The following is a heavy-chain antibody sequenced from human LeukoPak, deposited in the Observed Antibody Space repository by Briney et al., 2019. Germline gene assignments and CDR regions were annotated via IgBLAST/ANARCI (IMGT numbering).Heavy chain of an antibody. CDR3: ARDGSGYDLHWFDP. CDR1: GFTFSSYW. V-gene: IGHV3-74*01. J-gene: IGHJ5*02. Sequence: QSGGSLRLSCAASGFTFSSYWMHCVRQAPGRGLVWVSRINSDGSSTSYADSVKGRFTISRDNAKNTLYLQLNSLRAEDTAVYSCARDGSGYDLHWFDPWGQGTLVTVSS. D-gene: IGHD5-12*01. CDR2: INSDGSST.